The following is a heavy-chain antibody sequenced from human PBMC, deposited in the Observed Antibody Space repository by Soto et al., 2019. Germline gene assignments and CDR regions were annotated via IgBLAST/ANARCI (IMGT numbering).Heavy chain of an antibody. CDR1: GGTFSSYT. CDR3: ARDRRFGELFGFDY. Sequence: QVQLVQSGAEVKKPGSSVKVSCKASGGTFSSYTISWVRQAPGQGLEWMGRIIPILGIANYAQKFQGRVTITADKSTSTAYMELSSLRSEDTAVYYCARDRRFGELFGFDYWGQGTLVTVSS. D-gene: IGHD3-10*01. V-gene: IGHV1-69*08. CDR2: IIPILGIA. J-gene: IGHJ4*02.